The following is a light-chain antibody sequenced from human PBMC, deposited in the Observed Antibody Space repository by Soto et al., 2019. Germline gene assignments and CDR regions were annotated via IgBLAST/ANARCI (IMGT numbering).Light chain of an antibody. CDR1: QSVGAW. J-gene: IGKJ1*01. V-gene: IGKV1-5*03. Sequence: DIQMTQSPSTLSASVGDRVTITCRASQSVGAWLAWYQQKPGKAPKLLIYKASSSESGVPSRFSGSGSGTEFTLTISSLQPDDLATYYCQQYDTYRTFGQGTKVEIK. CDR2: KAS. CDR3: QQYDTYRT.